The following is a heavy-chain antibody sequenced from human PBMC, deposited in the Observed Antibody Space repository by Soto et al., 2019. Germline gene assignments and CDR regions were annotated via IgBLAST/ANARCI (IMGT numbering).Heavy chain of an antibody. V-gene: IGHV2-70*01. J-gene: IGHJ6*02. CDR1: GFSLSTSGMC. Sequence: SGPTLVNPTQTLTLTCTFSGFSLSTSGMCVSWIRQPPGNSLEWLALIDWDDDKYYSTSLKTRLTIPKDTSKNQVVLTMTNMDPVDQATYYSARIRGIAVAGLYHYDGLDVWAQG. D-gene: IGHD6-19*01. CDR2: IDWDDDK. CDR3: ARIRGIAVAGLYHYDGLDV.